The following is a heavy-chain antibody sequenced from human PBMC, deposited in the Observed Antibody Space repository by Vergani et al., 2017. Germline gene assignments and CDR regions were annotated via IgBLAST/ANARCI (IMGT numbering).Heavy chain of an antibody. J-gene: IGHJ4*02. Sequence: QVQLQESGPGLVKPSETLSLTCTVSGGSISSYYWSWIRQPAGKGLEWIGRIYTSGSTHYNPSLKSRVTMSVYTSKNQFSLKLSSVTAADTAVYYCARDYCSSTSCFLDYWGQGTLVTVSS. V-gene: IGHV4-4*07. CDR3: ARDYCSSTSCFLDY. CDR2: IYTSGST. D-gene: IGHD2-2*01. CDR1: GGSISSYY.